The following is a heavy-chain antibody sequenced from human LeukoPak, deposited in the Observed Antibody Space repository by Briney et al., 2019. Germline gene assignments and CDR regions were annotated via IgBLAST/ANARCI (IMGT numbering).Heavy chain of an antibody. V-gene: IGHV1-69*13. CDR1: GGTFSSYA. D-gene: IGHD5-18*01. CDR3: ARSQGYSYGSSY. J-gene: IGHJ4*02. CDR2: IVPILGTA. Sequence: SVKVSCKASGGTFSSYAISWVRQAPGQGLEWMGGIVPILGTANYAQKFQGRVTITADDSTGTAYMELTSLRSADTAVYYCARSQGYSYGSSYWGQGTLVTVSS.